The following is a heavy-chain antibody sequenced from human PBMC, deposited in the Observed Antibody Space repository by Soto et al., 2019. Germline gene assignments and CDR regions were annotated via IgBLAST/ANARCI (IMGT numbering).Heavy chain of an antibody. CDR2: ISSSSSYI. V-gene: IGHV3-21*01. Sequence: PGGSLRLSGAASGFTFSSYSMNWVRQAPGKGLEWVSSISSSSSYIYYADSVKGRFTISRDNAKNSLYLQMNSLRAEDTAVYYCARDEGYSSAFDYWGQGTLVTVSS. CDR3: ARDEGYSSAFDY. J-gene: IGHJ4*02. D-gene: IGHD5-18*01. CDR1: GFTFSSYS.